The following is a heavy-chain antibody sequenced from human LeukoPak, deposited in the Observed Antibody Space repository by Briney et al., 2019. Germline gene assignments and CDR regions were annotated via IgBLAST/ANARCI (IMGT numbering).Heavy chain of an antibody. J-gene: IGHJ4*02. Sequence: GGSLRLSCAASGFIFDDYGMSWVRQAPGKGLEWVSGINWNGGSKGYGDSVKGRFTISRDNAKNSLYLKMNSLRAEDTDLYYCARAFKYSMSGYYFDYWGQGTLVTVSS. CDR1: GFIFDDYG. CDR3: ARAFKYSMSGYYFDY. CDR2: INWNGGSK. D-gene: IGHD2-21*01. V-gene: IGHV3-20*04.